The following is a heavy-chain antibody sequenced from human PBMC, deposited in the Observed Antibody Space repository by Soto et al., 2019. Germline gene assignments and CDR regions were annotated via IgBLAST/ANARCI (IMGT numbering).Heavy chain of an antibody. J-gene: IGHJ4*02. CDR2: IIPIFDTT. D-gene: IGHD2-21*02. CDR1: GGTFRNSC. CDR3: ARAPILVSVTLHENYFAS. Sequence: SVKVSCKASGGTFRNSCLGWVRQAPGQGLEWMGGIIPIFDTTNYVQKLQGRITIIADESTNTVYMELSNLRSADTGVYYCARAPILVSVTLHENYFASGGQGPLSTSSS. V-gene: IGHV1-69*13.